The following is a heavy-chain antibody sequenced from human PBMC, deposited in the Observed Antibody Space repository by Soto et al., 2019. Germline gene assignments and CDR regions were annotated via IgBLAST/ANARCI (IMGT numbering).Heavy chain of an antibody. V-gene: IGHV4-31*03. CDR1: GGSISSGGYY. D-gene: IGHD1-1*01. CDR3: ARDSSTRPPNYYYGMDV. J-gene: IGHJ6*02. CDR2: IYYSGST. Sequence: QVQLQESGPGLVKPSQTLSLTCTVSGGSISSGGYYWSWIRQHPGKGLEWIGYIYYSGSTYYNPSLNSRVTISVDTSKNQFSLKLSSVTAADTAVYYCARDSSTRPPNYYYGMDVWGQGTTVTVSS.